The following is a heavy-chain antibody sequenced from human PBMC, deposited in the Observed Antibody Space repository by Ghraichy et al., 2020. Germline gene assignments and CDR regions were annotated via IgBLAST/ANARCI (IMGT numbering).Heavy chain of an antibody. CDR1: GYTLTELS. J-gene: IGHJ6*02. D-gene: IGHD2-2*02. V-gene: IGHV1-24*01. Sequence: ASVKVSCKVSGYTLTELSMHWVRQAPGKGLEWMGGFDPEDGETIYAQKFQGRVTMTEDTSTDTAYMELSSLRSEDTAVYYCATTKLGELLYDTNYYYGMDVWGQGTTVTVSS. CDR2: FDPEDGET. CDR3: ATTKLGELLYDTNYYYGMDV.